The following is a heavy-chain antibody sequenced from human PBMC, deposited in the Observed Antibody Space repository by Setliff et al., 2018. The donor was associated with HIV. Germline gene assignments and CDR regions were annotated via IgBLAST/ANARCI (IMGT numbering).Heavy chain of an antibody. V-gene: IGHV1-18*01. J-gene: IGHJ1*01. D-gene: IGHD3-22*01. Sequence: ASVKVSCKASGYIFTSYGISWVRQAPGQGLEWMGWISAYNGNTNYAQKFQGRVSVTIDTSTSTAYMGLRSLRPDDTAVYLCARDPSSGIYYDSSGQYFQNWGQGTLVTVSS. CDR2: ISAYNGNT. CDR3: ARDPSSGIYYDSSGQYFQN. CDR1: GYIFTSYG.